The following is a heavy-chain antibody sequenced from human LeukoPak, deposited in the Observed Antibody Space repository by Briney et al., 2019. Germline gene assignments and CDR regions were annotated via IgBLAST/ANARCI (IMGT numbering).Heavy chain of an antibody. CDR3: AREMRALWFGELSITGVDAFDI. CDR2: ISSSSYI. D-gene: IGHD3-10*01. J-gene: IGHJ3*02. V-gene: IGHV3-21*01. Sequence: GGSLRLSCAASGFTFSSYSMNWVRQAPGKGLEWVSSISSSSYIYYADSVKGRFTISRDNAKNSLYLQMNSLRAEDTAVFYCAREMRALWFGELSITGVDAFDIWGQGTMVTVSS. CDR1: GFTFSSYS.